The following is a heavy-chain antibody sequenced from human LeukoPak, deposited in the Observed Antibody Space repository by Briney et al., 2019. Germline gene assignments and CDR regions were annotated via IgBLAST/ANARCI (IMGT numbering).Heavy chain of an antibody. D-gene: IGHD3-22*01. Sequence: GGSLRLSCAASGFTYRSYAMRSGRQAPGKGLEWVSAISGSGGSTYYADSVKGRFTISRDNSKNTLYLQMNRLRAQDTAVYSCAKDHLYYYDSSGYYYDAFDIWGQGTMVTVSS. J-gene: IGHJ3*02. CDR1: GFTYRSYA. CDR2: ISGSGGST. CDR3: AKDHLYYYDSSGYYYDAFDI. V-gene: IGHV3-23*01.